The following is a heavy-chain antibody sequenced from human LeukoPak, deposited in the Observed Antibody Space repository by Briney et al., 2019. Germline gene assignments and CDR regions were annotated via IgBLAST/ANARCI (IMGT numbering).Heavy chain of an antibody. CDR2: INNDGSSA. D-gene: IGHD1-1*01. CDR3: ARRGTGHGMDV. V-gene: IGHV3-74*01. J-gene: IGHJ6*02. Sequence: GGSLRLSCAASGFTFNNYWIHWVRQVLGKGPVWVSRINNDGSSASYVDSVKGRFTISRDNAKNTLFLQMNSLRAEDTAVYYCARRGTGHGMDVWGQGTTVIVSS. CDR1: GFTFNNYW.